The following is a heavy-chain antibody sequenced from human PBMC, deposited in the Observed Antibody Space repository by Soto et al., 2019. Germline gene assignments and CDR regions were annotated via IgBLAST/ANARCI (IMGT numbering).Heavy chain of an antibody. CDR2: ISSSTSYV. CDR1: GFTFSRYG. J-gene: IGHJ5*01. CDR3: ARDPSEGRVGNWFES. V-gene: IGHV3-21*06. Sequence: AGGSLRLSCAASGFTFSRYGMNWLRQAPGKGLEWVASISSSTSYVYYADSVKGRFSTSRDNAKNILYLEMYGLRTEDTAVYYCARDPSEGRVGNWFESWGQGTLVTVS. D-gene: IGHD2-2*01.